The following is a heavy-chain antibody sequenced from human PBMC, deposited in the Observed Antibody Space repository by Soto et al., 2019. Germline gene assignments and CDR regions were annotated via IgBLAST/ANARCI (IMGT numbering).Heavy chain of an antibody. D-gene: IGHD3-22*01. V-gene: IGHV3-23*01. CDR2: ISGGGGST. CDR1: GFSFNIFA. J-gene: IGHJ4*02. CDR3: AKDPTAYDSSAQFDS. Sequence: GGSLRLSCAASGFSFNIFAMNWVRQGPGQGLEWVSGISGGGGSTYYADSVKGRFTISRDNSNNTLYLQMNSLRAEDTAVYYCAKDPTAYDSSAQFDSWGQGTLVTVSS.